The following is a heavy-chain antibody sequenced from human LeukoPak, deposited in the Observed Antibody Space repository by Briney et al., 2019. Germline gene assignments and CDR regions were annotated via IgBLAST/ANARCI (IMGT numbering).Heavy chain of an antibody. V-gene: IGHV4-59*08. J-gene: IGHJ4*02. CDR1: GDSISSYY. CDR3: ARLYIISLHNYYFDY. Sequence: SETLSLTRTVSGDSISSYYWSWIRQPPGKGLEWIGYIYYSGSTNYNPSLKSRVTMSVDTSKNQFSLKLSSVTAADTAVYYCARLYIISLHNYYFDYWGQGTLVTVSS. CDR2: IYYSGST.